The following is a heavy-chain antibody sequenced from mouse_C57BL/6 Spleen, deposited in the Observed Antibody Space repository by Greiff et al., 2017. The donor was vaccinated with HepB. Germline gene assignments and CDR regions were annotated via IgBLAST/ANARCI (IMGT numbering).Heavy chain of an antibody. V-gene: IGHV5-4*03. CDR1: GFTFSSYA. CDR3: ARGNYWYFDV. J-gene: IGHJ1*03. D-gene: IGHD2-1*01. Sequence: EVKLEESGGGLVKPGGSLKLSCAASGFTFSSYAMSWVRQTPEKRLEWVATISDGGSYTYYPDNVKGRFTISRDNAKNNLYLQMSHLKSEDTAMYYCARGNYWYFDVWGTGTTVTVSS. CDR2: ISDGGSYT.